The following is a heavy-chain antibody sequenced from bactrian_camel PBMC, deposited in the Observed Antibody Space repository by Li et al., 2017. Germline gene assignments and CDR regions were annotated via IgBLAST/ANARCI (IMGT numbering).Heavy chain of an antibody. CDR1: QFTYSSHC. V-gene: IGHV3S1*01. CDR3: AADTEGDWGLVGSDFRY. Sequence: LVESGGGSVQAGGSLRLSCEASQFTYSSHCMGWFRQPAGKEREGIAVLDPHGDIEYADSVKGRFFISKDNAKNVHYLQMNDLNPEDTGVYYCAADTEGDWGLVGSDFRYWGRGTQVTVS. D-gene: IGHD7*01. CDR2: LDPHGDI. J-gene: IGHJ6*01.